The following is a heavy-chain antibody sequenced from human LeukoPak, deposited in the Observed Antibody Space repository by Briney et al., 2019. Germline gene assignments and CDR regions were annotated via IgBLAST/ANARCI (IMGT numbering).Heavy chain of an antibody. CDR3: ARDQGSSSWYPAYFDY. CDR2: ISSSSSYI. D-gene: IGHD6-13*01. J-gene: IGHJ4*02. CDR1: RFTFSSYS. Sequence: GGSLRLSCAASRFTFSSYSMNWVRQAPGKGLEWVSSISSSSSYIYYADSVKGRFTISRDNAKNSLYLQMNSLRAEDTAVYYCARDQGSSSWYPAYFDYWGQGTLVTVSS. V-gene: IGHV3-21*01.